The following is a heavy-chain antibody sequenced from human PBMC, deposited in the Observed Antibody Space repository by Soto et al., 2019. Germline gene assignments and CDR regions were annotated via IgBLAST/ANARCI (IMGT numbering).Heavy chain of an antibody. D-gene: IGHD2-15*01. V-gene: IGHV5-51*01. J-gene: IGHJ3*02. Sequence: GESLKISCKGSGYTFISHWIGWVRQMPGKGLEWMGIIYPGDSDTRYSPSSQGQVTISVDKSISTAYLQWSSLKASDTAMYYCARRGYCSGGSCFSAAFDIWGQGTVVTVSS. CDR1: GYTFISHW. CDR2: IYPGDSDT. CDR3: ARRGYCSGGSCFSAAFDI.